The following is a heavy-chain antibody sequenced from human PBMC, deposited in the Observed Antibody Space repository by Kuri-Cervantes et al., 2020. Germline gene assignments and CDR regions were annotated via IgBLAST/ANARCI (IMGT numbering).Heavy chain of an antibody. CDR1: GGSISSYY. CDR3: ARARAYRQLRLGVYFDY. J-gene: IGHJ4*02. V-gene: IGHV4-4*07. D-gene: IGHD1-26*01. CDR2: IYTSGST. Sequence: GSLRLSCTVPGGSISSYYWSWIRQPAGKGLEWIGRIYTSGSTNYNPSLKSRVTMSVDTSKNQFSLKLSSVTAADTAVYYCARARAYRQLRLGVYFDYWGQGTLVTVSS.